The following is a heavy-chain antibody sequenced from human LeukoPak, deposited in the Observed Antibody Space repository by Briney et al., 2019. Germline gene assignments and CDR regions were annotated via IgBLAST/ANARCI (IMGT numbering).Heavy chain of an antibody. CDR3: ARQEYSGSYYFDS. CDR2: IHYRGST. D-gene: IGHD1-26*01. CDR1: GGSISSSNYY. J-gene: IGHJ4*02. Sequence: SETLSLTCTVSGGSISSSNYYWGWIRQPPGKGLEWTGSIHYRGSTYYNPSLKSRVTISVDTSKSQFSLKLTSVTAADTAVYYCARQEYSGSYYFDSWGRGTLVTVSS. V-gene: IGHV4-39*01.